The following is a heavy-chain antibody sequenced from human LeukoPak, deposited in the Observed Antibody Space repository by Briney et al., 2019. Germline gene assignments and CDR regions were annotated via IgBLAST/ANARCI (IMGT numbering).Heavy chain of an antibody. D-gene: IGHD5-24*01. CDR2: IYYTGST. CDR1: GGSISSYY. Sequence: PSETLSLTCTVSGGSISSYYWSWIRQPPGKGLEWIGYIYYTGSTNYNPSLKSRVTISVDTPKNQFSLKLSSVTAADTAVYYCVGYKLNIFDYWGQGALVTVSS. CDR3: VGYKLNIFDY. V-gene: IGHV4-59*08. J-gene: IGHJ4*02.